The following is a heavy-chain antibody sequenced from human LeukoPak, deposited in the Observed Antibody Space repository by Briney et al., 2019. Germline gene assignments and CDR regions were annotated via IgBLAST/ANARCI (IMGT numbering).Heavy chain of an antibody. V-gene: IGHV1-3*01. Sequence: GASVKVSCKTSGYTFTTYAIHWVRQAPGQRLEWMGLINADDGNTRYSQRSQGRVTITRDTSANTAYMELSSLRFEDTAVYYCARGIVVQPSANWFDPWGQGTPVTVSS. D-gene: IGHD2-2*01. CDR2: INADDGNT. CDR3: ARGIVVQPSANWFDP. J-gene: IGHJ5*02. CDR1: GYTFTTYA.